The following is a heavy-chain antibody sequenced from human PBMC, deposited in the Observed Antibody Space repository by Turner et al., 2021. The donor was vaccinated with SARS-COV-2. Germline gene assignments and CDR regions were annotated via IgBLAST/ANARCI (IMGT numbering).Heavy chain of an antibody. J-gene: IGHJ3*02. CDR3: ARDRDDFWSGYHRHAFDI. CDR2: ISSSSRYI. V-gene: IGHV3-21*01. CDR1: GFTVSSNY. Sequence: EVQLMESGGGLVQPGGSLSLSCAASGFTVSSNYMSWVRQAPGKGLEWVSSISSSSRYIYSADSVKGRFTISRDNAKNSLYLQMNSLRAEDTAVYYCARDRDDFWSGYHRHAFDIWGQGTMVTVSS. D-gene: IGHD3-3*01.